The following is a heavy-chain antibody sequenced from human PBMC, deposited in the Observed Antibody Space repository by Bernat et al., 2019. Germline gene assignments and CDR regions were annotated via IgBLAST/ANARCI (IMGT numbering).Heavy chain of an antibody. CDR3: ARVSTVVVRAATRPYYYYYMDV. V-gene: IGHV3-21*05. J-gene: IGHJ6*03. CDR1: GFTFTRYS. CDR2: ISSSSTYT. D-gene: IGHD2-2*01. Sequence: EVQLVESGGGLVKPGGSLRLSCAASGFTFTRYSMNWVRQAPGKGLEWVSYISSSSTYTYDADSVKGRFTMSRDDAKNSLYLQMNSLRAEDTAVYYCARVSTVVVRAATRPYYYYYMDVWGKGTTVTVSS.